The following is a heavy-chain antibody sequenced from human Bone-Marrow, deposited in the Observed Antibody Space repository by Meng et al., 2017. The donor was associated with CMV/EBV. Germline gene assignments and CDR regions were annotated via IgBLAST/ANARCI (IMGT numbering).Heavy chain of an antibody. V-gene: IGHV1-18*01. CDR3: ARVGDCVGPSGLINYYYYGMDV. J-gene: IGHJ6*02. CDR1: GYTFTSYG. CDR2: ISAYNGNT. D-gene: IGHD2-21*01. Sequence: ASVKVSCKASGYTFTSYGISWVRQAPGQGLEWMGWISAYNGNTNYAQKLQGRVTMTTDTSTSTASMELRSLRSDDTAVYYCARVGDCVGPSGLINYYYYGMDVWGQGTTVTVSS.